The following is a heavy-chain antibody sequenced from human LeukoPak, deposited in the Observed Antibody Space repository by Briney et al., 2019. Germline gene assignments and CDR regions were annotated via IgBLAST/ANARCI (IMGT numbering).Heavy chain of an antibody. CDR2: IYYSGTT. D-gene: IGHD2-15*01. J-gene: IGHJ2*01. V-gene: IGHV4-59*01. CDR1: SDSISSWY. Sequence: PSETLSLTCTVSSDSISSWYWSWIRQPPGKGLEWIGYIYYSGTTYYNPSLKSRVSISFDTSKNQFSLKLSSVTAADTAVYYCARVGYCSHGSCLRLDWYFDLWGRGTLVTVSS. CDR3: ARVGYCSHGSCLRLDWYFDL.